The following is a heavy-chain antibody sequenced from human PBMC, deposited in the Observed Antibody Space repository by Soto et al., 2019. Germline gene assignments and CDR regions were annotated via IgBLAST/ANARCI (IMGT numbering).Heavy chain of an antibody. CDR1: GFSLSTSGMC. CDR2: IDWDDDK. V-gene: IGHV2-70*11. Sequence: SGPTLVNPTQTLTLTCTFSGFSLSTSGMCVSWIRQPPGKALEWLARIDWDDDKYYSTSLKTRLTISKDTSKNQVVLTMTNMDPVDTATYYCARIRPHYDILTGYPPYYYMDVWGKGTTVTVSS. D-gene: IGHD3-9*01. CDR3: ARIRPHYDILTGYPPYYYMDV. J-gene: IGHJ6*03.